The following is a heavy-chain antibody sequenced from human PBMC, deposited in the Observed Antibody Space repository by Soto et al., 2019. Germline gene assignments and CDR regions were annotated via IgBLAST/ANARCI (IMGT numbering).Heavy chain of an antibody. CDR1: GYTVTSHW. CDR2: MYPGDSHT. Sequence: GESLKISCKGSGYTVTSHWIGWVRQVPGKGLEWMGMMYPGDSHTRYSPSFQGQVTISADKSINTAYLQWGSLKASDTAMYYCARLDSGTYPYYYYYGMDVWGQGTTVTVSS. J-gene: IGHJ6*02. D-gene: IGHD1-26*01. CDR3: ARLDSGTYPYYYYYGMDV. V-gene: IGHV5-51*01.